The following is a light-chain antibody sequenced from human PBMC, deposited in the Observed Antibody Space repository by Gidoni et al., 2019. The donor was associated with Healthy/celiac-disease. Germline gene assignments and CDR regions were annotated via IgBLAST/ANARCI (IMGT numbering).Light chain of an antibody. CDR1: QSVSSSY. CDR2: GAS. CDR3: QKYGSSPS. Sequence: EIVLTQSPGTLSLSPGERATLSCRASQSVSSSYLACYQQKPGPAPRLLIYGASSRATGIPDRFSGSGSGTDFPLTISILGPEDFAVYYCQKYGSSPSFGGGTKVEIK. J-gene: IGKJ4*01. V-gene: IGKV3-20*01.